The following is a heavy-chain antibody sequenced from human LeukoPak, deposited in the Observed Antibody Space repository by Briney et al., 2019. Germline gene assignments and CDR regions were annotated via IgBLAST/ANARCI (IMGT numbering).Heavy chain of an antibody. CDR2: IYYSGST. CDR3: ARVSRHSVARPQYAFDY. V-gene: IGHV4-59*01. D-gene: IGHD6-6*01. Sequence: TSETLSLTCTVSGGSISSYYWSWIRQPPGKGLEWIGYIYYSGSTNYNPSLKSRVTISVDTSKNQFSLKLSSVTAADTAVYYCARVSRHSVARPQYAFDYWGQGTLVTVSS. CDR1: GGSISSYY. J-gene: IGHJ4*02.